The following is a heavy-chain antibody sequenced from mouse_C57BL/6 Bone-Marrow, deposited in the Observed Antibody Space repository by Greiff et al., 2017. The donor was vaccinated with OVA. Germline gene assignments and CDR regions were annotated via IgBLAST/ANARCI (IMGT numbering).Heavy chain of an antibody. J-gene: IGHJ1*03. CDR3: AKVPLLRYFDV. CDR2: LNPSYGGT. V-gene: IGHV1-19*01. CDR1: GYTFTDYC. D-gene: IGHD1-1*01. Sequence: VQLQQSGPVLVKPGASVKMSCKASGYTFTDYCMHWVKQSHGKSLEWIGVLNPSYGGTSYNQKFKGKATLTVDKSSSTAYMELNSLTSEDSAVYYCAKVPLLRYFDVWGTGTTVTVSS.